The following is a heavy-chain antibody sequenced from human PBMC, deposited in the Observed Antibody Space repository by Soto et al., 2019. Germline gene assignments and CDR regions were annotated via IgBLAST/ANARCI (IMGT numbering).Heavy chain of an antibody. V-gene: IGHV1-2*02. CDR2: VNPNSGGT. D-gene: IGHD5-12*01. J-gene: IGHJ5*02. CDR3: ARDHVQGGDIVTNWFDP. CDR1: GHTFTGYY. Sequence: ASVKVSCKASGHTFTGYYMHWVRQAPGQGLEWMGWVNPNSGGTNYAQKFQGRVSMTRDTSISTAYMELRRLRSDDMAVYYCARDHVQGGDIVTNWFDPGGQGPLVTVPS.